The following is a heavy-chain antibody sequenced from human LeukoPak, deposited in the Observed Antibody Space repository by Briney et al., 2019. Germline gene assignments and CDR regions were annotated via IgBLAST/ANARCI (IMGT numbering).Heavy chain of an antibody. CDR2: ISYDGSNK. D-gene: IGHD2-2*01. Sequence: GGSLRLSCAASGFTFSSYAMHWVRQAPGKGLEWVAVISYDGSNKYYADSVKGRFTISRDNSKNTLYLQVNSLRAEDTAVYYCAKSPRPSAVRDYFDYWGQGTLVTVSS. J-gene: IGHJ4*02. CDR3: AKSPRPSAVRDYFDY. CDR1: GFTFSSYA. V-gene: IGHV3-30-3*01.